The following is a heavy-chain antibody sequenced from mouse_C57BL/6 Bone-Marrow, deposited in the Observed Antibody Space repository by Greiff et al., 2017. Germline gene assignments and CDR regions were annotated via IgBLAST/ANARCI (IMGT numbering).Heavy chain of an antibody. Sequence: VQLQESGAELVKPGASVKLSCKASGYIFTEYTIHWVKQRSGQGLEWIGWFYPGSGSIKYNERFKDKATLTADKSSNTVYMELSSLTSEDSAVYYCAGNKRYYDYEGYFDYWGQGTTLTVSS. J-gene: IGHJ2*01. CDR3: AGNKRYYDYEGYFDY. V-gene: IGHV1-62-2*01. D-gene: IGHD2-4*01. CDR2: FYPGSGSI. CDR1: GYIFTEYT.